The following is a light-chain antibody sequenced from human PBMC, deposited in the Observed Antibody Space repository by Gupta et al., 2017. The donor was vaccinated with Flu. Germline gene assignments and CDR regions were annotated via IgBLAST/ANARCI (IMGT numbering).Light chain of an antibody. CDR3: SSREITSSHVI. V-gene: IGLV3-19*01. J-gene: IGLJ2*01. CDR1: GLRAFY. Sequence: SSELTQDPAVSVALGQTVRITCQGDGLRAFYASWYQQKPGQAPVLVFFGKNSRPSGIPDRFSGSSSGNTASLTITGAQAEEEADYHCSSREITSSHVIFGGGTRLTVV. CDR2: GKN.